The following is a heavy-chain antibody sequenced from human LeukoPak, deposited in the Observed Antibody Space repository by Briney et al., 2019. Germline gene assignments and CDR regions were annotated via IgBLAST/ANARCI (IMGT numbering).Heavy chain of an antibody. D-gene: IGHD7-27*01. CDR1: GYTFTGYY. CDR3: VRESGDSDSTFDY. V-gene: IGHV1-2*02. Sequence: GASVKVSYKASGYTFTGYYMHWVRQAPGQGLEWMGWINPNSGGTNYAQKFQGRVTMTRDTSISTAYMELSRLTSDDTAVYYCVRESGDSDSTFDYWGQGSLVTVSS. J-gene: IGHJ4*02. CDR2: INPNSGGT.